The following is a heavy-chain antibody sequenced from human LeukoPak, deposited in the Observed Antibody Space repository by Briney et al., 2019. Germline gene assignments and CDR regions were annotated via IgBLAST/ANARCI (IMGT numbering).Heavy chain of an antibody. CDR2: ISGSGGST. J-gene: IGHJ4*02. CDR1: GFTFSSYA. CDR3: TTDGVGVEGATYDN. Sequence: GGSLRLSCAASGFTFSSYAMSWVRQAPGKGLEWVSAISGSGGSTYYADSVKGRFTISRDNSKNTLYLQMNSLRSEDTAVYYCTTDGVGVEGATYDNWGQGTLVSVSS. D-gene: IGHD1-26*01. V-gene: IGHV3-23*01.